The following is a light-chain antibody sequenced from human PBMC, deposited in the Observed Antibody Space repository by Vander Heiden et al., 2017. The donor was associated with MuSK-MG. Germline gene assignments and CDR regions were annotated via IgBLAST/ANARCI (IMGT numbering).Light chain of an antibody. Sequence: DIQMTQSPLSLSASVGDRVTLTCRASENINNYLNWYQQRPGKAPKLLIFAASRLESGVPSRFSGSGSGTDFTLTITSRQPEDFATYYCQQSDTNPIFTFGPGTKVDIK. CDR2: AAS. J-gene: IGKJ3*01. CDR1: ENINNY. CDR3: QQSDTNPIFT. V-gene: IGKV1-39*01.